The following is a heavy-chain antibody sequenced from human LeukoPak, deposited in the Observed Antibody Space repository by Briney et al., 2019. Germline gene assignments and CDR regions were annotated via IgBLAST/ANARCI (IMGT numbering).Heavy chain of an antibody. D-gene: IGHD3-22*01. J-gene: IGHJ4*02. V-gene: IGHV4-34*01. CDR2: INHSGST. Sequence: SETLSLTCAVYGGSFSGYYWGWIRQPPGKGLEWIGEINHSGSTNYNPSLKSRVTISVDTSKNQFSLKLSSVTAADTAVYYCARWGFYYDSSGYKTYYFDYWGQGTLVTVSS. CDR1: GGSFSGYY. CDR3: ARWGFYYDSSGYKTYYFDY.